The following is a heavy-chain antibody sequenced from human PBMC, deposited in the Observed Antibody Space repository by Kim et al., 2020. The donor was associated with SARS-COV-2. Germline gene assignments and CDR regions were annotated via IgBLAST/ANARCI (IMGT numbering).Heavy chain of an antibody. CDR1: GGTFSSYA. V-gene: IGHV1-69*13. D-gene: IGHD4-17*01. Sequence: SVKVSCKASGGTFSSYAISWVRQAPGQGLEWMGGIIPIFGTANYARKFQGRVTITADESTSTAYMELSSLRSEDTAVYYCARELGDDYGGQGGVDLGGRGALVSVPS. CDR2: IIPIFGTA. J-gene: IGHJ2*01. CDR3: ARELGDDYGGQGGVDL.